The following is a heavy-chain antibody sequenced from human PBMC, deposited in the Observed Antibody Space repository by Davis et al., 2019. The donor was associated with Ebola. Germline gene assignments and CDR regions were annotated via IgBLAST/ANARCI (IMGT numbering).Heavy chain of an antibody. D-gene: IGHD6-13*01. J-gene: IGHJ3*02. CDR1: GFTFSTYW. CDR3: VSSTYSSTWYGPFDI. CDR2: INSDGIST. V-gene: IGHV3-74*01. Sequence: HTGGSLRLSCAASGFTFSTYWMHWVRQAPGKGLVWVSRINSDGISTSYADSVKGRFTVPRDNAKNTLYLQMNSLRAEDTALYYCVSSTYSSTWYGPFDIWGQGTMVTVSS.